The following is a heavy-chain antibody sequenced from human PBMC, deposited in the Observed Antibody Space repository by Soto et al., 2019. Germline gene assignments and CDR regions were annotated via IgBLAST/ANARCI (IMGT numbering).Heavy chain of an antibody. CDR3: ARSPYGSGSFGLDV. D-gene: IGHD3-10*01. Sequence: QVQLVQSGAEVKKPGASVKVSCKASGYTFTSYALHWVRQAPGQRLEWMGWINAGNGRTKDSQKFQGRVTITRDTSASRAYMELSSLRSEDTAVYYYARSPYGSGSFGLDVWGQGTTVTVSS. J-gene: IGHJ6*02. CDR2: INAGNGRT. V-gene: IGHV1-3*01. CDR1: GYTFTSYA.